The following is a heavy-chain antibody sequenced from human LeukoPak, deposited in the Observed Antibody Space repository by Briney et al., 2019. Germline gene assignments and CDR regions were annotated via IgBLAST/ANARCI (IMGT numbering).Heavy chain of an antibody. D-gene: IGHD3-16*02. CDR3: AREQRSYRYGQSLGY. V-gene: IGHV1-2*02. J-gene: IGHJ4*02. CDR2: INPNSGGT. CDR1: GYTFTGYY. Sequence: ASVKVSCKASGYTFTGYYMHWVRQAPGQGLEWMGWINPNSGGTNYAQKFQGRVTMTRGTSISTAYMELSRLRSDDTAVYYCAREQRSYRYGQSLGYRGQGTLVTVSS.